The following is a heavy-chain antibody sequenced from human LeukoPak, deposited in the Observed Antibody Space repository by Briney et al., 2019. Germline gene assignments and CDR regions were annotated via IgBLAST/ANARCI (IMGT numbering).Heavy chain of an antibody. D-gene: IGHD6-25*01. J-gene: IGHJ5*02. V-gene: IGHV1-46*01. CDR3: ARDAYSSENWFDP. CDR1: EYTFTSYY. Sequence: GASVKVSCKASEYTFTSYYIHWVRQAPGQGLEWMGIINPSGGSPSYAQKFQGRVTITADESTSTAYMELSSLRSEDTAVYYCARDAYSSENWFDPWGQGTLVTVSS. CDR2: INPSGGSP.